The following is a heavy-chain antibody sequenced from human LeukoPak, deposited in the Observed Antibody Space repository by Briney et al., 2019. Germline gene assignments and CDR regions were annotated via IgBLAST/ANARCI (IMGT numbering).Heavy chain of an antibody. CDR3: AKETSSGNFVTIDC. D-gene: IGHD1-26*01. J-gene: IGHJ4*02. Sequence: GGSLRLSCAASGFTFSSYAMSWVRQAPGRGLEWVSAISGSGGSTYHADSVKGRFTISRDNSKSTLYLQMNSLRADDTAIYYCAKETSSGNFVTIDCWGQGALVTVSS. CDR2: ISGSGGST. V-gene: IGHV3-23*01. CDR1: GFTFSSYA.